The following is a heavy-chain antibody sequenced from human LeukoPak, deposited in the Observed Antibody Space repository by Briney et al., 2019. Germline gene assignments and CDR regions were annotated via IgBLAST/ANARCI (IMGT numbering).Heavy chain of an antibody. D-gene: IGHD3-22*01. CDR3: ARGYDSSGYPGLSDAFDI. Sequence: PGRSLRLSCAASGFTFSSYAMHWVRQAPGKGLEWVAVISYDGSNKYYADSVKGRFTISRDNSKNTLYLQMNSLRAEDTAVYYCARGYDSSGYPGLSDAFDIWGQGTMVTVSS. J-gene: IGHJ3*02. CDR1: GFTFSSYA. V-gene: IGHV3-30*04. CDR2: ISYDGSNK.